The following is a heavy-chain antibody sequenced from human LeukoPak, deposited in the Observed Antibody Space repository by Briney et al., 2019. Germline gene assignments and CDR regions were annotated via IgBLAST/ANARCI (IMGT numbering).Heavy chain of an antibody. D-gene: IGHD5-18*01. CDR3: ARDEIQLWLNY. V-gene: IGHV3-7*03. CDR1: GFTFSSYW. CDR2: IKQNGSEK. Sequence: GGSLRLSCAAPGFTFSSYWMSWVRQAPGKGLEWVANIKQNGSEKYYVDPVKGRFTISRDNAKNSLYLQMNSLRAEDTAVYHCARDEIQLWLNYWGQGTLVTVSS. J-gene: IGHJ4*02.